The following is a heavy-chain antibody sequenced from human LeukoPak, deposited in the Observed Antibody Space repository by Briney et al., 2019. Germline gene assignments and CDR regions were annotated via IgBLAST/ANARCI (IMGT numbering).Heavy chain of an antibody. J-gene: IGHJ4*02. CDR2: IKEDGSGK. V-gene: IGHV3-7*01. CDR1: GLTFRGYW. Sequence: PGRSLRLSCAASGLTFRGYWMTWVRQAPGKGLEWVANIKEDGSGKYYVDSVKGRFTISRDNAKNSLYLQMNSLRAEDTAVYYCARDTGCSGGSCYSFYDYWGQGALVTVSS. D-gene: IGHD2-15*01. CDR3: ARDTGCSGGSCYSFYDY.